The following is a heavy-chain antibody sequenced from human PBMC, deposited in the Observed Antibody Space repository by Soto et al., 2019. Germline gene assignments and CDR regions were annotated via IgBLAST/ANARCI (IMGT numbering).Heavy chain of an antibody. CDR1: GGSIDSGASS. J-gene: IGHJ4*02. Sequence: SETLSLTCAVSGGSIDSGASSLSWIRQPPGKGLEWIGYVTHSGTAYSIPSLNGRLTLSVDSSQTQFSLKLTSVTAADSAFYYCARIHWAQSSLDYWGRGILVTVSS. CDR2: VTHSGTA. D-gene: IGHD6-19*01. CDR3: ARIHWAQSSLDY. V-gene: IGHV4-30-2*01.